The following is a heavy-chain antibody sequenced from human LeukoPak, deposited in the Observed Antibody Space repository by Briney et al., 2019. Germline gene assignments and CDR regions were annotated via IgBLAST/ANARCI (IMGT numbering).Heavy chain of an antibody. CDR1: GFTFSSYS. V-gene: IGHV3-21*01. D-gene: IGHD3-10*02. CDR3: ARDAVRGNWFDP. Sequence: PGGSLRLSCAASGFTFSSYSMNWVRQAPGKGLEWVSSISSSSSYIDYADSVKGRFTISRDNAKNSLYLQMNSLRAEDTAVYYCARDAVRGNWFDPWGQGTLVTVSS. CDR2: ISSSSSYI. J-gene: IGHJ5*02.